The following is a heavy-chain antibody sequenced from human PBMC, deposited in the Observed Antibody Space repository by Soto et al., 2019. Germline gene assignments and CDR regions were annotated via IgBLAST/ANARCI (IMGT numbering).Heavy chain of an antibody. CDR1: GFTFSSYS. D-gene: IGHD6-13*01. CDR3: ARDSHSSSWYLSAFDI. Sequence: EVQLVESGGGLVQPGGSLRLSCAASGFTFSSYSMNWVRQAPGKGLEWVSYISSSSSTIYYADSVKGRFTISRDNAKNSLYLQMNSLRAEDTAAYYCARDSHSSSWYLSAFDIWGQGTMVTVSS. V-gene: IGHV3-48*01. CDR2: ISSSSSTI. J-gene: IGHJ3*02.